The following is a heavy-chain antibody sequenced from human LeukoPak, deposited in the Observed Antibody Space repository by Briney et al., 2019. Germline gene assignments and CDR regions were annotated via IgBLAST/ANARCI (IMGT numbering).Heavy chain of an antibody. CDR2: IYYSGST. CDR3: GRTYGDYVYFDY. J-gene: IGHJ4*02. D-gene: IGHD4-17*01. CDR1: GGSLSSIY. V-gene: IGHV4-59*01. Sequence: SETLSLTCTVSGGSLSSIYWSWIRQPPGKGLEWIGYIYYSGSTNYNPSLKSRVTISVDTSKNQFALKLSSVTAADTAVYYCGRTYGDYVYFDYWGQGTLVTVSS.